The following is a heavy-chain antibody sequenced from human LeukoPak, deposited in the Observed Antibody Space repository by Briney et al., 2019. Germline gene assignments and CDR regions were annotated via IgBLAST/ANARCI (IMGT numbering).Heavy chain of an antibody. D-gene: IGHD3-10*01. Sequence: GGSLRLSCAASGFTFSSYAMSWVRQAPGKGLEWVSAISGSGGSTCYADSVKGRFTISRDNSKNTLYLQMNSLRAEDTAVYYCAKDRRDGSGSFNWFDPWGQGTLVTVSS. CDR2: ISGSGGST. V-gene: IGHV3-23*01. J-gene: IGHJ5*02. CDR1: GFTFSSYA. CDR3: AKDRRDGSGSFNWFDP.